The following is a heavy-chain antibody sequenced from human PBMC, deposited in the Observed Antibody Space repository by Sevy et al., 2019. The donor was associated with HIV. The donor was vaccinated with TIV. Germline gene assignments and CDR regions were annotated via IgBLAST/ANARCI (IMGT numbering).Heavy chain of an antibody. V-gene: IGHV1-69*13. CDR1: GGTFSSYA. J-gene: IGHJ6*02. D-gene: IGHD3-10*01. CDR2: IIPIFGTA. CDR3: ARDSSGGSMVRGVIYYYYGMDV. Sequence: ASVKVSCKASGGTFSSYAISWVRQAPGQGLEWMGGIIPIFGTANYAQKFQGRVTITADESTSTAYMELSSLRSEDTAVYYCARDSSGGSMVRGVIYYYYGMDVWGQGTTVTVSS.